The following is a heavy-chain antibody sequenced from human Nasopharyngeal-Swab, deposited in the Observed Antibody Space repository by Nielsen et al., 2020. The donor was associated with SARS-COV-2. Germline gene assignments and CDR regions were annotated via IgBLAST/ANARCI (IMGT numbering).Heavy chain of an antibody. V-gene: IGHV3-21*06. CDR3: SRAAHGVDC. J-gene: IGHJ4*02. CDR2: ISSSSGYI. Sequence: GESLKISCAASGFTFDDYGMSWVRQVPGKGLEWVSSISSSSGYIYYAGSVKGRFTISRDNARNSLYLQMNSLRAEDTAVYYCSRAAHGVDCWGQGTLVTVSS. D-gene: IGHD3-16*01. CDR1: GFTFDDYG.